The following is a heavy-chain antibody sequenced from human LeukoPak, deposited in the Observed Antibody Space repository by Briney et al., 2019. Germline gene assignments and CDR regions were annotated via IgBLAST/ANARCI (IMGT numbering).Heavy chain of an antibody. J-gene: IGHJ4*02. CDR3: ARDLAWGAFDY. CDR2: INSDGSST. Sequence: GGSLRLSCAASGFTFSSYWMHWVRQAPGKGLVWVSRINSDGSSTSYADSVKGRFTISRDDSKNTLSLQMNSLRVEDTAVYYCARDLAWGAFDYWGQGTLVTVSS. CDR1: GFTFSSYW. V-gene: IGHV3-74*01. D-gene: IGHD7-27*01.